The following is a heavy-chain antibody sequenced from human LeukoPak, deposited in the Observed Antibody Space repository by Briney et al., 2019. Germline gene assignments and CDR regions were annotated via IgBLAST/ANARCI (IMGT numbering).Heavy chain of an antibody. J-gene: IGHJ4*02. D-gene: IGHD2-8*01. Sequence: GSLRLSCAASGFTFSSYAMSWVRQAPGKGLEWVANIKQDGSEKYYVDSEKGRFTISRDNAKNSLYLQMNSLRAEDTAVYYCARDLVLPFDYWGQGTLVTVSS. V-gene: IGHV3-7*01. CDR3: ARDLVLPFDY. CDR1: GFTFSSYA. CDR2: IKQDGSEK.